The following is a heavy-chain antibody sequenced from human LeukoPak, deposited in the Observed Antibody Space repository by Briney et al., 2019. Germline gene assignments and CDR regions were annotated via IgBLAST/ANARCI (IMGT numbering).Heavy chain of an antibody. D-gene: IGHD5-18*01. Sequence: SETLSLTCTVSGGSINSFYWSWVRQPPGKGLEWIGSIYTSGSTNYNLSLKSRVTISVDTSKTQFSLKLTSVTAADTAVYYCARTGYSYGYFTYWGQGTLVTVSS. CDR2: IYTSGST. CDR3: ARTGYSYGYFTY. CDR1: GGSINSFY. V-gene: IGHV4-4*09. J-gene: IGHJ4*02.